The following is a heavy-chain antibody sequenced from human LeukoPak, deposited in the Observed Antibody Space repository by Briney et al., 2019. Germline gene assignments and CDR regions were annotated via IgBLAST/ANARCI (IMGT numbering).Heavy chain of an antibody. CDR3: AKGRLTTVISYLFDC. V-gene: IGHV3-23*01. J-gene: IGHJ4*02. CDR2: ISGSGGTT. Sequence: GGSLRLSCAASGFTFSSYAMSWVRQAPGKGLEWVSSISGSGGTTYYADSVKGRFTISRDKSQSTSYLQMNSLRADDTAVYYCAKGRLTTVISYLFDCWGQGTLVTVSS. CDR1: GFTFSSYA. D-gene: IGHD4-17*01.